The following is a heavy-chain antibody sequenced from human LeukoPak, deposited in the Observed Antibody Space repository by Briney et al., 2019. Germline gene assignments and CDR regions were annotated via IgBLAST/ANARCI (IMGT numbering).Heavy chain of an antibody. Sequence: GGSLRLSCAASGFTFSSYWMHWVRQAPGKGLVWVSQINTDGSTATYADPVKGRSTISRDNAKNTLYLQMNSLRADDAAVYYCARGIIEAPGSDYWGLGTLVTVSS. J-gene: IGHJ4*02. CDR2: INTDGSTA. CDR1: GFTFSSYW. V-gene: IGHV3-74*01. CDR3: ARGIIEAPGSDY. D-gene: IGHD6-13*01.